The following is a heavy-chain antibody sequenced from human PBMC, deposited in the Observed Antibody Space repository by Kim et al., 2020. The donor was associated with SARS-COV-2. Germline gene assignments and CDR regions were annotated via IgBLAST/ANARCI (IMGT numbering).Heavy chain of an antibody. Sequence: ASVKVSCKVSGYTLTELSMQEVRHAPGKGLEWMGGFDPEDGETIYAQKFQGRVTMTEDTSTDTAYMELSSLRSEDTAVYYCATGPAAISSNWFDPWGQGTLVTVSS. D-gene: IGHD2-2*01. CDR1: GYTLTELS. CDR3: ATGPAAISSNWFDP. V-gene: IGHV1-24*01. J-gene: IGHJ5*02. CDR2: FDPEDGET.